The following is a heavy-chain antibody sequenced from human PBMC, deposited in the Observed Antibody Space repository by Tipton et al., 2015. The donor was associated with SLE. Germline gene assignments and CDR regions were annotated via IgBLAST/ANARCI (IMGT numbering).Heavy chain of an antibody. Sequence: QSGAEVKKPGASVKVSCKASGYTFTSYGISWVRQAPGQGLEWMGWISAYNGNTNYAQKLQGRVTMTTDTSTSTAYMELRSLRSDDTATYYSARDAITGTSFDAFDIRGQGTMVTVSS. CDR1: GYTFTSYG. CDR3: ARDAITGTSFDAFDI. V-gene: IGHV1-18*04. J-gene: IGHJ3*02. D-gene: IGHD1-14*01. CDR2: ISAYNGNT.